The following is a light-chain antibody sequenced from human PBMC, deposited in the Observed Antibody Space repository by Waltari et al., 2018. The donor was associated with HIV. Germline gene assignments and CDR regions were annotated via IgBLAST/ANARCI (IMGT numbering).Light chain of an antibody. CDR2: DAS. CDR1: RSVSRY. Sequence: IVLTPSPATLSWSLGQRATISCRASRSVSRYLAWYQQKPGQAPRLLISDASNRATGSPARFSGSGAGADFTLTITSLVPEDVGVYYCQHRSNWPPTFGQGTKVEIK. V-gene: IGKV3-11*01. J-gene: IGKJ1*01. CDR3: QHRSNWPPT.